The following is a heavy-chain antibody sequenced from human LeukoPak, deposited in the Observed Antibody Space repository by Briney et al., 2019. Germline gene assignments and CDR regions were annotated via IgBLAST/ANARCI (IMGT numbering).Heavy chain of an antibody. J-gene: IGHJ4*02. D-gene: IGHD4-11*01. Sequence: PGGSLRLSCAASGFTVSSNYMSWVRQAPGKGLEWVSAISGSGGSTYYADSVKGRFTISRDNSKNTLYLQMNSLRAEDTAVYYCAKPTGRTTVTTIAYWGQGTLVTVSS. CDR1: GFTVSSNY. CDR3: AKPTGRTTVTTIAY. V-gene: IGHV3-23*01. CDR2: ISGSGGST.